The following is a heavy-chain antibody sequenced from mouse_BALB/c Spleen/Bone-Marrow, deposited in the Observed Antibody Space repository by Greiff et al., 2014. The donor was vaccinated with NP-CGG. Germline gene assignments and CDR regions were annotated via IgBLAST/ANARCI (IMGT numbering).Heavy chain of an antibody. J-gene: IGHJ3*01. V-gene: IGHV1-69*02. CDR3: TRGYYYGSSSFAY. Sequence: QVHVKQSGAELVRPGASVKLSCKASGYTFTSYWINWVKQRPGQGLQWIGNIYPSDSYTNYNQKFKDKATLTVDKSSSTAYMQLSSPTSEDSAVYYCTRGYYYGSSSFAYWGQGTLVTVST. CDR2: IYPSDSYT. D-gene: IGHD1-1*01. CDR1: GYTFTSYW.